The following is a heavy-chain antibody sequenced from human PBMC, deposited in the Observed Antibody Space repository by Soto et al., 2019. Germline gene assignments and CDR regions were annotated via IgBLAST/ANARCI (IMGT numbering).Heavy chain of an antibody. CDR2: IIPIFGTT. J-gene: IGHJ4*02. D-gene: IGHD3-10*01. CDR1: GGIFSDYA. V-gene: IGHV1-69*01. CDR3: ARQMNRGVIFDY. Sequence: QVQLVQSGAEVRRPGSSVKVSCKTSGGIFSDYALSWVRQAPGQGLEWMERIIPIFGTTIYAQKFHGRVTITADEPTSTAFMELSSLRSEDTAVYYCARQMNRGVIFDYWGQGTLVTVSS.